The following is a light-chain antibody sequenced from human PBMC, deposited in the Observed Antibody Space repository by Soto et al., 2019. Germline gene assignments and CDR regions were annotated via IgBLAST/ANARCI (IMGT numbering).Light chain of an antibody. CDR2: GTS. J-gene: IGKJ4*01. CDR1: QGVSSSY. CDR3: QQYGSSPLT. Sequence: EMVLTQSPGTLSLSPGERATLSCRASQGVSSSYLAWYQQIPGQSPRLLIYGTSTRATGIPDRFSGSGSGTDFTLTISRLEPEDSAVYYCQQYGSSPLTFGGGTKVDIK. V-gene: IGKV3-20*01.